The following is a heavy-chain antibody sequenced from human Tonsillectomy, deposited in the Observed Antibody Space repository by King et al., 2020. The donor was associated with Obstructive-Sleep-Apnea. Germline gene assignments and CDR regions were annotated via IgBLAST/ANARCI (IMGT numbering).Heavy chain of an antibody. CDR2: IYYSGST. CDR3: ARALRSTAMDLDFDY. D-gene: IGHD5-18*01. J-gene: IGHJ4*02. Sequence: VQLQESGPGLVKPSQTLSLTCTVSGGSISSGGYYWSWIRQHPGKGLEWIGYIYYSGSTYYNPSLKSRVTRSVDTSKNQFSLKLSSVTAAYTAGYYCARALRSTAMDLDFDYWGQGTLVTVSS. V-gene: IGHV4-31*03. CDR1: GGSISSGGYY.